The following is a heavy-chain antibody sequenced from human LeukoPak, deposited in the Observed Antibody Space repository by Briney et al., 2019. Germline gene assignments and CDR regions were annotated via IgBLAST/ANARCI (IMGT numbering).Heavy chain of an antibody. V-gene: IGHV4-34*01. CDR2: INHSGGT. CDR3: ASLSQWLVLDY. D-gene: IGHD6-19*01. Sequence: PSETLSLTCAVSGGSFSGYYWSWIRQPPGKGLEWIGEINHSGGTNYNPSLKSRVTISVDTSKNQFPLKLSSVTAADTAVYYCASLSQWLVLDYWGQGTLVTVSS. CDR1: GGSFSGYY. J-gene: IGHJ4*02.